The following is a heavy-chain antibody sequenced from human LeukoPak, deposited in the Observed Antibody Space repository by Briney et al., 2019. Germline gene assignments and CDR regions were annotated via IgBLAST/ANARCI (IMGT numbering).Heavy chain of an antibody. CDR1: GGSISSSSYY. J-gene: IGHJ3*02. D-gene: IGHD4-17*01. V-gene: IGHV4-39*07. CDR3: ARGAPPNDYGDYGAAFDI. Sequence: SETLSLTCTVSGGSISSSSYYWGWIRQPPGKGLEWIGSIYYSGSTYYNPSLKSRVTISVDTSKNQFSLKLSSVTAADTAVYYCARGAPPNDYGDYGAAFDIWGQGTMVTVSS. CDR2: IYYSGST.